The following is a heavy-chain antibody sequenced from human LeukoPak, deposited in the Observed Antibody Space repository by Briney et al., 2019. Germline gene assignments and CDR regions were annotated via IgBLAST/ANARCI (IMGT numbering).Heavy chain of an antibody. D-gene: IGHD3-22*01. CDR3: ARGGNYYDSKADAFDI. J-gene: IGHJ3*02. V-gene: IGHV4-34*01. CDR1: GGSFSGYY. Sequence: PSETLSLTCAVYGGSFSGYYWSWIRQPPGKGLEWIGEINHSGSTNYNPSLKSRVTISVDTSKNQFSLKLSSVTAADTAVYYCARGGNYYDSKADAFDIWGQGTMVTVSS. CDR2: INHSGST.